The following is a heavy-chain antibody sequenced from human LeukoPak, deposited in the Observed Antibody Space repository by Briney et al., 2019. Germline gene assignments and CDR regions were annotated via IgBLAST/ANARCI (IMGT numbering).Heavy chain of an antibody. V-gene: IGHV1-3*01. J-gene: IGHJ3*02. D-gene: IGHD5-18*01. CDR1: GYTFTSYV. CDR3: ARGMGYSYGHPQGAFDI. CDR2: INAGNGNT. Sequence: ASVKVSCKASGYTFTSYVIHWVRQAPGQRLEWMGWINAGNGNTKYSQRFQDRVTITRDTSTSTAYMELRSLRSEDTAVYYCARGMGYSYGHPQGAFDIWGQGTMVTVSS.